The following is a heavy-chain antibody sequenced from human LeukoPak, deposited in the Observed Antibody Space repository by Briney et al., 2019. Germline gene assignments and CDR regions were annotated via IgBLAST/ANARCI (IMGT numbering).Heavy chain of an antibody. D-gene: IGHD5-12*01. CDR1: GYTFTSYG. V-gene: IGHV1-18*01. Sequence: ASVKVSCKASGYTFTSYGISWVRQAPGQGLEWMGWISAYNGNTNYAQKLQGRVTMTTDTSTSTAYMELRSLRSEDTAVYYCARAYSGYDPNDYWGQGTLVTVSS. J-gene: IGHJ4*02. CDR2: ISAYNGNT. CDR3: ARAYSGYDPNDY.